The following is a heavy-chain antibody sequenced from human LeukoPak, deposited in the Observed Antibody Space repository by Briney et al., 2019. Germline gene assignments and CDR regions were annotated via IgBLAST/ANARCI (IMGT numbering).Heavy chain of an antibody. V-gene: IGHV1-18*01. Sequence: ASVKVSCKASGYTFTSYGISWVRQAPGQGLEWMGWISAYNGNTNYAQKLQGRVTMTTDTSTSTAYMELRSLRSDDTAVYYCARVSGYNSHSYSGMDVWGQGTTSTVSS. CDR2: ISAYNGNT. CDR3: ARVSGYNSHSYSGMDV. CDR1: GYTFTSYG. D-gene: IGHD5-24*01. J-gene: IGHJ6*02.